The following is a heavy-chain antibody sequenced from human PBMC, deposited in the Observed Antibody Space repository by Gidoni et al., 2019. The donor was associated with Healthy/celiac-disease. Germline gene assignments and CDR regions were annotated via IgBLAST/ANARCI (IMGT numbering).Heavy chain of an antibody. Sequence: EVQLLESGGGSVQPGGSLRLSCAASGVTLSSDAMSWVRQAPGKGLEVVSAISGSGGSTYYADSVKGRFTISRDNSKNTLYLQMNSLRAEDTAVYYCAKDMNRRYYDSSGYYKTTKGAFDIWGQGTMVTVSS. CDR2: ISGSGGST. CDR3: AKDMNRRYYDSSGYYKTTKGAFDI. CDR1: GVTLSSDA. V-gene: IGHV3-23*01. D-gene: IGHD3-22*01. J-gene: IGHJ3*02.